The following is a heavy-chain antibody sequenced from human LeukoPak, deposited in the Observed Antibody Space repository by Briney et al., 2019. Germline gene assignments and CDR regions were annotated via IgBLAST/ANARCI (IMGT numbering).Heavy chain of an antibody. V-gene: IGHV3-53*01. CDR2: TYSNGRT. Sequence: PGGSLRLSCAASGFTGSNNYMRWVRQAPGKGLEWVSLTYSNGRTDYTDSVKGRFSISRDNSKNTMYLQMNSLRAEDTAMYYCARDVGPWGQGTLVTVSS. CDR1: GFTGSNNY. CDR3: ARDVGP. D-gene: IGHD2-15*01. J-gene: IGHJ5*02.